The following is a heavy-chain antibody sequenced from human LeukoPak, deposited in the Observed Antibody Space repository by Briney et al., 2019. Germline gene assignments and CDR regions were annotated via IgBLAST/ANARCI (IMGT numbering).Heavy chain of an antibody. CDR1: GDSVSSNSAA. V-gene: IGHV6-1*01. CDR2: TYYRSKWYN. CDR3: ARGQRKYYYDSSGYYYSFDY. D-gene: IGHD3-22*01. J-gene: IGHJ4*02. Sequence: SQTLSLTCVISGDSVSSNSAAWNWIRQSPSRGLEWLGRTYYRSKWYNDYAVSVKSRITINPDTSKNQFSLQLNSVTPEDTAVYYCARGQRKYYYDSSGYYYSFDYWGQGTLVTVSS.